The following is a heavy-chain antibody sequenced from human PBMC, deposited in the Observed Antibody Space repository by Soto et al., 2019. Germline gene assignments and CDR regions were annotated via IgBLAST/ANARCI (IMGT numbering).Heavy chain of an antibody. V-gene: IGHV3-33*08. CDR3: ARLYCSASSCYSVGAFDI. J-gene: IGHJ3*02. CDR1: GFTFSSYG. D-gene: IGHD2-15*01. Sequence: VQLVESGGGLVQPGGSLRLSCAASGFTFSSYGMLWVRQAPGKGLEWVALIWFDGSDKYYTESVKGRFTISRDNSKSTLYLQMNSLRAEDTAVYYCARLYCSASSCYSVGAFDIRGQGTMVTVSS. CDR2: IWFDGSDK.